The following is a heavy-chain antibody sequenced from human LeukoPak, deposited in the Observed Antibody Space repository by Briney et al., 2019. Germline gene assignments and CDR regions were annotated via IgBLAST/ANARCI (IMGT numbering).Heavy chain of an antibody. Sequence: ASVKVSCKVSGYTLTELSMHWVRQAPGKGLEWMGGFDPEDGETIYAQKFQGRVTMTEDTSTGTAYMELSSLRSEDTAVYYCATSFKYERLVRGFDPWGQGTLVTVSS. CDR3: ATSFKYERLVRGFDP. CDR1: GYTLTELS. J-gene: IGHJ5*02. D-gene: IGHD2-2*01. CDR2: FDPEDGET. V-gene: IGHV1-24*01.